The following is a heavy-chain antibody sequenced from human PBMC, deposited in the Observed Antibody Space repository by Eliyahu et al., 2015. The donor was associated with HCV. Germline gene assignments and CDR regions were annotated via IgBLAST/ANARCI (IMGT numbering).Heavy chain of an antibody. Sequence: EVQLVESGGGLVQPGRXLRLSCITSGFXFGIFPIPXVLQAPGXGLEWVSGIDPNTHIIGYADSVRGRFTISRDNTKNSLFLEMNSLRTEDTAFYYCTRQHTDVLGFLEWPQRNYYDLDVWGQGTSVTVSS. D-gene: IGHD3-3*01. V-gene: IGHV3-9*01. J-gene: IGHJ6*02. CDR3: TRQHTDVLGFLEWPQRNYYDLDV. CDR2: IDPNTHII. CDR1: GFXFGIFP.